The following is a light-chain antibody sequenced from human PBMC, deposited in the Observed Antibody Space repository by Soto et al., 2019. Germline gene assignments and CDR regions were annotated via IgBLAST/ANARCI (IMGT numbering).Light chain of an antibody. V-gene: IGKV3-15*01. CDR3: QQYQTWPRT. CDR1: QRLVVN. J-gene: IGKJ1*01. CDR2: EAS. Sequence: IVLTHTPGTLSLSLEERATLSCRASQRLVVNLAWFQHKPGQAPRLLLYEASTRATGVPARFSGSGSRTDFTLTISGLQSEDAAIYYCQQYQTWPRTSGQGTKADNK.